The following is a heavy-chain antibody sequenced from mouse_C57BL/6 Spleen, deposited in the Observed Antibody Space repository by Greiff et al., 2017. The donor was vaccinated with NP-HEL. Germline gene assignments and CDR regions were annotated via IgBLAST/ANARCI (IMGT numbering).Heavy chain of an antibody. CDR1: GYTFTSYW. CDR3: ARRDYYYGSSYDYSAMDY. J-gene: IGHJ4*01. D-gene: IGHD1-1*01. Sequence: VQLQQPGAELVRPGTSVKLSCKASGYTFTSYWMHWVKQRPGQGLEWIGVIDPSDSYTNYNQKFQGKATLTVDTSSSPAYMQLSSLTSEDSAVYYCARRDYYYGSSYDYSAMDYWGKGTSVTVSS. CDR2: IDPSDSYT. V-gene: IGHV1-59*01.